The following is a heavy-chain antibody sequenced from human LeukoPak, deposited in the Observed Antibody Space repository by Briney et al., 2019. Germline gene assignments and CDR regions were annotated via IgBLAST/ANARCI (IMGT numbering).Heavy chain of an antibody. J-gene: IGHJ4*02. Sequence: SVKVSCEASGGTFSSYAISWVRQAPGQGLEWMGRIIPILGIANYAQKFQGRVTITRDTSASTAYMELSSLRSEDTAVYYCARDLGGSLNYFDYWGQGTLVTVSS. CDR1: GGTFSSYA. D-gene: IGHD3-10*01. CDR2: IIPILGIA. V-gene: IGHV1-69*04. CDR3: ARDLGGSLNYFDY.